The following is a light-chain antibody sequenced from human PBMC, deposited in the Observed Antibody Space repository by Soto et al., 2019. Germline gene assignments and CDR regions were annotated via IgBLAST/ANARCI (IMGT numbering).Light chain of an antibody. V-gene: IGLV2-23*02. J-gene: IGLJ2*01. CDR2: EVS. CDR1: SSDVGSYDL. CDR3: CSYATTTL. Sequence: QSALTQPASMSGSPGQSITISCTGTSSDVGSYDLVSWYQQHPGNAPKLMIYEVSKRPSGVSDRFSGSKSGNTASLTISGLQADDEADYYCCSYATTTLFGGGTKVTVL.